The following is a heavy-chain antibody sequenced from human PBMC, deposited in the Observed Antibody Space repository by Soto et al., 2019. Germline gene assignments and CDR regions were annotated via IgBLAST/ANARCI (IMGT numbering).Heavy chain of an antibody. J-gene: IGHJ6*03. V-gene: IGHV4-59*08. CDR3: ARYYGDYSYYYYYMDV. CDR2: IYYSGIS. Sequence: PSETLSLTCTVSGDSISNYYWSWIRQPPGKGLEWIGYIYYSGISNYNPSLKSRVTISLDTSKNQFSLKLSSVTAADTAVYYCARYYGDYSYYYYYMDVWGKGTTVTVSS. D-gene: IGHD4-17*01. CDR1: GDSISNYY.